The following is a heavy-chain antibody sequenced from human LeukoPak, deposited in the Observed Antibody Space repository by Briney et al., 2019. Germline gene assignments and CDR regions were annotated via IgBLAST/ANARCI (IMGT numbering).Heavy chain of an antibody. CDR3: ARHRQHSYGYGIDY. CDR2: IYYSGST. J-gene: IGHJ4*02. D-gene: IGHD5-18*01. Sequence: SETLSLTCTVSGGFISSYYWSWIRQPPGKGLEWIGYIYYSGSTNNNPSLKSRVTISVDTSKNQFSLKLSSVTAADTAVYYCARHRQHSYGYGIDYWGQGTLVTVSS. CDR1: GGFISSYY. V-gene: IGHV4-59*08.